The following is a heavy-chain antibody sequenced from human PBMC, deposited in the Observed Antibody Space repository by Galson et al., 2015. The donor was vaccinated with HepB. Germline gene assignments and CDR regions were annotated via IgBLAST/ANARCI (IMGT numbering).Heavy chain of an antibody. V-gene: IGHV1-69*06. CDR2: VITIVDTA. D-gene: IGHD5-18*01. CDR1: GGTFSNYA. CDR3: AREWWGVETAMNLDF. Sequence: SVKVSCKASGGTFSNYAITWVRQAPGQGLEWMGVVITIVDTAHYSQKFEGRVTITADKSTNTANMELRSLRSEDTAVYYCAREWWGVETAMNLDFWGQGTQVTVSS. J-gene: IGHJ4*02.